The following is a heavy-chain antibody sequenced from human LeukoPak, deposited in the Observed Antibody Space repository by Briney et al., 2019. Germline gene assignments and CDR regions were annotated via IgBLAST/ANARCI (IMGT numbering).Heavy chain of an antibody. CDR1: GGSIFNYY. CDR3: ARRVYYDTSGYHPTAGYFDL. Sequence: SETLSLTCTVSGGSIFNYYWHWIRQSPGKGLEWVGYVYANGITAYNPSLRSRGSMSIDTPRSQFSLRLTSVTAADTATYYCARRVYYDTSGYHPTAGYFDLWGRGTLVSVSS. CDR2: VYANGIT. V-gene: IGHV4-4*08. J-gene: IGHJ2*01. D-gene: IGHD3-22*01.